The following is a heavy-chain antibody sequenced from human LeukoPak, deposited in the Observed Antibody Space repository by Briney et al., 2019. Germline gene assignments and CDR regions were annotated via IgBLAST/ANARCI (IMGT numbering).Heavy chain of an antibody. V-gene: IGHV4-39*01. CDR3: ARLSKGRYFDYIFDH. CDR1: GGSVSSYEYY. J-gene: IGHJ4*02. Sequence: PSETLSLTCSVSGGSVSSYEYYWGWIRQPPGKGLEWIGNTYYSGSSYYNPSLKGRVTMSVDTSKNQFSLKMSSVTAADTAVYYCARLSKGRYFDYIFDHWGQGTLVTVSS. D-gene: IGHD3-9*01. CDR2: TYYSGSS.